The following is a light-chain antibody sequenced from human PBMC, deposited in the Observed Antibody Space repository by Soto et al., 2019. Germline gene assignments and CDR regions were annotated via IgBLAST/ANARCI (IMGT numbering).Light chain of an antibody. CDR1: QNINKW. J-gene: IGKJ1*01. V-gene: IGKV1-5*01. Sequence: DIQMTQSPSTLSASVGDRVVITCRASQNINKWLAWYQQKPGKAPKFLIYDASTLETGVPSRFSGSGSGTEFTLTISSLQPDDFATFYCQQYDTFPRTFGQGTRWIS. CDR3: QQYDTFPRT. CDR2: DAS.